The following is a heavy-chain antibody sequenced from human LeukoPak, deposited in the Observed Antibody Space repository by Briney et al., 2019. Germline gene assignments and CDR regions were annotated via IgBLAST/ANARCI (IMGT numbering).Heavy chain of an antibody. Sequence: GASVKVSCKASGYTFTGYYMHWVRQAPGQGLEWMGRINPNSGGTNYAQKFQGRVTMTRDTSISTAYMELSRLRSGDTAVYYCARDTEVGATDAFDIWGQGTMVTVSS. CDR3: ARDTEVGATDAFDI. D-gene: IGHD1-26*01. J-gene: IGHJ3*02. V-gene: IGHV1-2*06. CDR1: GYTFTGYY. CDR2: INPNSGGT.